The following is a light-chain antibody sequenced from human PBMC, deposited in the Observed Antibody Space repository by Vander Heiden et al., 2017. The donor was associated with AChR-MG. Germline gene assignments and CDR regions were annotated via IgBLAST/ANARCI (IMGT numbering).Light chain of an antibody. Sequence: DIQMTQSPSSLSASVGDRVTITCQASHDISNYLNWYQQKPGKAPKLLIYDASNLETGVPSRFSGSGSGTDFTFTISSLQPEDMATYYWQQYEKLWTFGQGTKVEIK. CDR2: DAS. CDR1: HDISNY. V-gene: IGKV1-33*01. J-gene: IGKJ1*01. CDR3: QQYEKLWT.